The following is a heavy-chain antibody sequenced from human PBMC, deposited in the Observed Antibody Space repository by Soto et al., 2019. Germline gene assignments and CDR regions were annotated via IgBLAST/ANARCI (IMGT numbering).Heavy chain of an antibody. CDR1: VFTFTDYY. V-gene: IGHV3-11*01. CDR3: ARVRRVVAASPEDY. CDR2: ISGGSLTI. D-gene: IGHD2-15*01. Sequence: PWWSLRLSCSASVFTFTDYYMTWRRQAPGKGLEWVSYISGGSLTIYYADSVKGRFTISRDNARNTVDLQMDSLRVEDTAVYYCARVRRVVAASPEDYWGQGTLVTVSS. J-gene: IGHJ4*02.